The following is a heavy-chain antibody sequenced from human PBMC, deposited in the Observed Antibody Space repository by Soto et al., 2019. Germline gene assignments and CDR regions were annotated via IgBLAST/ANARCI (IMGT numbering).Heavy chain of an antibody. Sequence: QVQLAESGGGVVQPGRSLRLSCAATGFTFSNYGMHWVRQAPGKGLEWVAVILKDGSDQKYADSMKGRFTISRDNSENTLYLHMNRLRAADTAVYFCARDDDYTDNAFDYWGQGTRVTVSS. V-gene: IGHV3-33*01. J-gene: IGHJ4*02. CDR3: ARDDDYTDNAFDY. D-gene: IGHD4-4*01. CDR1: GFTFSNYG. CDR2: ILKDGSDQ.